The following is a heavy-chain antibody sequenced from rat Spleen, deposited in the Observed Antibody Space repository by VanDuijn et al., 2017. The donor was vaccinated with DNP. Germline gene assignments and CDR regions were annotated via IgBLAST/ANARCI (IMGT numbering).Heavy chain of an antibody. Sequence: EVQLQESGPGLVKPSQSLSLTCSVTGYSITSNYWGWIRTFPGNKMEYVGHISYSGTTHYNPSLKSRISITRDTSKDQFFLQVNSVTTEDTATYYCARSYYSSYGGYVMDAWGQGASVTVSS. CDR3: ARSYYSSYGGYVMDA. CDR1: GYSITSNY. D-gene: IGHD1-2*01. J-gene: IGHJ4*01. CDR2: ISYSGTT. V-gene: IGHV3-1*01.